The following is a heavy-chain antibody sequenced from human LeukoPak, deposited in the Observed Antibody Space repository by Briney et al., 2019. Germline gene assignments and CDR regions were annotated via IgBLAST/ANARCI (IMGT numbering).Heavy chain of an antibody. CDR2: ISSSSSTI. CDR3: ANEIRPNDY. V-gene: IGHV3-48*01. J-gene: IGHJ4*02. CDR1: GFTFSSHS. Sequence: GGSLRLSCAASGFTFSSHSMNWVRQAPGKGLEWVSYISSSSSTIYYADSVRGRFTISRDNSKNTLYLQMNSLRVEDTAVYFCANEIRPNDYWGQGTLVTVAS. D-gene: IGHD4-17*01.